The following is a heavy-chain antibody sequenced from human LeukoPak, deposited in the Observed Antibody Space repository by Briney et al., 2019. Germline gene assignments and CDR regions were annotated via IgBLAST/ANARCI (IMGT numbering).Heavy chain of an antibody. D-gene: IGHD4-17*01. J-gene: IGHJ2*01. CDR2: MDPSDSYT. CDR1: AYNFAKYW. CDR3: TTMTAMTTPWYFDL. Sequence: GESLKISCKGSAYNFAKYWITWVRQMPGKGLEWMGTMDPSDSYTSYSPSFQGHVTFSSDKSIASAYLQWSSLETSDTAMYYCTTMTAMTTPWYFDLWGRGTLVTVSS. V-gene: IGHV5-10-1*01.